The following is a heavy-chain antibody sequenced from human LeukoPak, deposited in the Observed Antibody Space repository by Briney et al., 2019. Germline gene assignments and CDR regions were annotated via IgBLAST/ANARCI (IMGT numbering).Heavy chain of an antibody. CDR2: TQYRGYA. CDR3: AGVGSLTTFA. CDR1: GVSISTYY. Sequence: SEPLSLTCTVSGVSISTYYWIWLRPPPGGGLEWIGYTQYRGYADYSPSLKSRVTISVDTSNNQCSLRLSSVTAADTAVYYCAGVGSLTTFAWGQGTLVTVSS. V-gene: IGHV4-59*01. J-gene: IGHJ5*02. D-gene: IGHD4-17*01.